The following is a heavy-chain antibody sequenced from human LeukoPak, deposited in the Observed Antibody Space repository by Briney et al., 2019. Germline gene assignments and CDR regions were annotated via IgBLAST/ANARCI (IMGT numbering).Heavy chain of an antibody. D-gene: IGHD1-14*01. CDR2: IYYSGST. CDR3: ARDPGGSPRRRGGYYYYGMDV. V-gene: IGHV4-61*01. Sequence: SETLSLTCTVSGGSVSSGSYYWSWIRQPPGKGLEWIGYIYYSGSTNYNPSLKSRVTISVDTSKNQFSLKLSSVTAADTAVYYCARDPGGSPRRRGGYYYYGMDVWGQGTTVTVSS. J-gene: IGHJ6*02. CDR1: GGSVSSGSYY.